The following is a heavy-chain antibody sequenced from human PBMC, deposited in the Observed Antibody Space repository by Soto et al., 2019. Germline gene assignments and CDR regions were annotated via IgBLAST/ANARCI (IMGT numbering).Heavy chain of an antibody. J-gene: IGHJ6*02. V-gene: IGHV3-23*01. CDR2: ISGSGGST. Sequence: LRLSCAASGFTFSIYSMNWVRQAPGKGLEWVSLISGSGGSTHYADSVEGRFTISRDNSKNTLYLEMDSLRAEDTAVYYCAKVVKYDVLTGYYKGPDYYGMDVWGQGTTVTVSS. CDR1: GFTFSIYS. D-gene: IGHD3-9*01. CDR3: AKVVKYDVLTGYYKGPDYYGMDV.